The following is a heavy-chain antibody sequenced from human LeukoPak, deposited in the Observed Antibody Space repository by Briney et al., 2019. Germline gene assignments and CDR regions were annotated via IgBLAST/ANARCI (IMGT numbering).Heavy chain of an antibody. J-gene: IGHJ4*02. CDR3: ARGDGYTSFDY. V-gene: IGHV1-46*01. D-gene: IGHD5-24*01. Sequence: ASVKVSCKASGYTFGTHWMHWVRQAPGQGLEWMGIINPSGDFRSYAQKFQGRVTVTRDMSTRTVYMELSSLRSEDTAVYYCARGDGYTSFDYWGQGTLVTVSS. CDR2: INPSGDFR. CDR1: GYTFGTHW.